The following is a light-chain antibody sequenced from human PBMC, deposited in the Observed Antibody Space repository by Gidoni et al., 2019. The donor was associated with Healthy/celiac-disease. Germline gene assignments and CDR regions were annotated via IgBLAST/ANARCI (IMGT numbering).Light chain of an antibody. V-gene: IGLV2-8*01. CDR2: EVS. CDR3: SSYAGSNNFGV. Sequence: QSALTQPPSASGSPGQSVTISCTGTSSDVGGYNYVSWYQQPPGKSPKLMIYEVSKRPSGVPDRFSGSQSGNTASLTVSGLQAEDEADYYCSSYAGSNNFGVFGGGTKLPVL. CDR1: SSDVGGYNY. J-gene: IGLJ2*01.